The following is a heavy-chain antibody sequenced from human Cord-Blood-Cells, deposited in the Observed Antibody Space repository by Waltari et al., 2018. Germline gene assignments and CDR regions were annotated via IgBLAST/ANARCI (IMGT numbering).Heavy chain of an antibody. J-gene: IGHJ2*01. CDR2: IYYSGST. Sequence: QLQLQESGPGLVKPSETLSLTCTVSGGSFSSGSYFWAWLRQPPGKGLEWIGSIYYSGSTYYNPSLKSRVTISVDTSKNQFSLKLSSVTAADTAVYYCASSFGSGSYYWYFDLWGRGTLVTVSS. D-gene: IGHD3-10*01. CDR1: GGSFSSGSYF. CDR3: ASSFGSGSYYWYFDL. V-gene: IGHV4-39*01.